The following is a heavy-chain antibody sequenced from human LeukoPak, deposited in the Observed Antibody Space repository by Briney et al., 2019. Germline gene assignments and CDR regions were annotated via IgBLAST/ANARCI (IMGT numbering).Heavy chain of an antibody. V-gene: IGHV3-23*01. J-gene: IGHJ6*02. D-gene: IGHD3-10*01. Sequence: WGSLRLSCAASGFTFSSYAMSWVRQAPGKGLEWVSAISGSGGSTYYADSVKGRFTISRDNSKNTLYLQMNSLRAEDTAVYYCAKVAYYGSGSYDMDVWGQGTTVTVSS. CDR3: AKVAYYGSGSYDMDV. CDR2: ISGSGGST. CDR1: GFTFSSYA.